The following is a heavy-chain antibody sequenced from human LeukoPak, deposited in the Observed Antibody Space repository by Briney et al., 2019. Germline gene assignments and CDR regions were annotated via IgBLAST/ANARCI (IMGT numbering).Heavy chain of an antibody. J-gene: IGHJ4*02. D-gene: IGHD5-24*01. CDR2: IYYSGST. Sequence: SETLSLTCTVSGGSLSSSSYYWGWIRQPPGKGLEWIGSIYYSGSTYYNPSLKSRVTISVDTSKNQFSLKLSSVTAADTAVYYCARGSGDGYNFVYWGQGTLVTVSS. CDR1: GGSLSSSSYY. CDR3: ARGSGDGYNFVY. V-gene: IGHV4-39*07.